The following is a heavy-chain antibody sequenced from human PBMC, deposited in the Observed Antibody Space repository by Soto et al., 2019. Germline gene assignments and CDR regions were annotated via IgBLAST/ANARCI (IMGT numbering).Heavy chain of an antibody. V-gene: IGHV4-4*02. D-gene: IGHD1-7*01. CDR3: AMRVPGTSVDY. CDR2: IYRTGST. J-gene: IGHJ4*02. Sequence: QVQLQESGPGLVKPSGTLSLTCAVSGGSFTSNNWWTWVRQPPGQGLEWIGEIYRTGSTNYNPSRKSRVTISLDKSENKCSLTVASLTAADTAVYYGAMRVPGTSVDYWGQGTLVTVSA. CDR1: GGSFTSNNW.